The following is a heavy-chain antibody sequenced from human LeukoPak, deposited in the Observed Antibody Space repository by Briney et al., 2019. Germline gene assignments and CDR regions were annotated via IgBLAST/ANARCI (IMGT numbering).Heavy chain of an antibody. V-gene: IGHV3-23*01. CDR2: ISGRGDRI. Sequence: GGSLRLSCAAFGFTFSTYAMSWVRQAPGKGLEWVSTISGRGDRIDLADSVKGRFTISRDNSKNTLYLQLNSLRAEDTAVYYCARDQDIVVVPAAMRGSDFYYYGMDVWGQGTTVTVSS. CDR1: GFTFSTYA. J-gene: IGHJ6*02. CDR3: ARDQDIVVVPAAMRGSDFYYYGMDV. D-gene: IGHD2-2*01.